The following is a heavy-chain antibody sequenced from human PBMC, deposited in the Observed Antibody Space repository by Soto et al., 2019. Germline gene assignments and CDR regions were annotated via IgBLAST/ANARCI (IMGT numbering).Heavy chain of an antibody. V-gene: IGHV1-2*02. CDR3: ARGDYGTGGYPFPYFDY. J-gene: IGHJ4*02. CDR2: INPDSGAT. D-gene: IGHD2-8*02. CDR1: GCSFTGYY. Sequence: ASVKVPCKAAGCSFTGYYSHWVRQAPGQGLEWMGWINPDSGATNYAQNFQGRVTLTSDTSISTASMDLTSLTSDDTAVYYCARGDYGTGGYPFPYFDYWGQGTLVTVSS.